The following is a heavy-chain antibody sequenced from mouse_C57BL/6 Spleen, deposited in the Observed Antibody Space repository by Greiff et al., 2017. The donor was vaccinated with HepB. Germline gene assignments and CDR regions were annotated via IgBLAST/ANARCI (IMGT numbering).Heavy chain of an antibody. CDR2: ISDGGSYT. V-gene: IGHV5-4*01. Sequence: VQLKESGGGLVKPGGSLKLSCAASGFTFSSYAMSWVRQTPEKRLEWVATISDGGSYTYYPDNVKGRFTIYRDNAKNNLYLQMSHLKSEDTAMYYSARDTHAPDFADWGQGTLVTVSA. J-gene: IGHJ3*01. CDR1: GFTFSSYA. CDR3: ARDTHAPDFAD.